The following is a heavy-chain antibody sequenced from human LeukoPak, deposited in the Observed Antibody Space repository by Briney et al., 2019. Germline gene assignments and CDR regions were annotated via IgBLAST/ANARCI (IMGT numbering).Heavy chain of an antibody. CDR3: ARGNHYYDSSAYLAWESFQH. CDR1: GGSISGYY. D-gene: IGHD3-22*01. J-gene: IGHJ1*01. V-gene: IGHV4-59*01. Sequence: SETLSPTCTISGGSISGYYWSWIRQPPGKGLEWIGYIYYSGNTNYNPSLQSRVTISVDTSKNQFSLKLSSVTAADTAVYYCARGNHYYDSSAYLAWESFQHWGQGTLVTVSS. CDR2: IYYSGNT.